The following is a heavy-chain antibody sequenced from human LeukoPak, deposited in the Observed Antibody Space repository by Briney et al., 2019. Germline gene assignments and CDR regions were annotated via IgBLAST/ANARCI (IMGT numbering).Heavy chain of an antibody. J-gene: IGHJ5*02. CDR2: IYTSGST. Sequence: SQTLSLTCTVSGGSISSGDYYWSWIWQPAGKGLEWIGRIYTSGSTNYNPSLKSRVTISVDTSKNQFSLKLSSVTAADTAVYYCASSYYYGSGSYYSGSDWFDPWGQGTLVTVSS. CDR3: ASSYYYGSGSYYSGSDWFDP. D-gene: IGHD3-10*01. V-gene: IGHV4-61*02. CDR1: GGSISSGDYY.